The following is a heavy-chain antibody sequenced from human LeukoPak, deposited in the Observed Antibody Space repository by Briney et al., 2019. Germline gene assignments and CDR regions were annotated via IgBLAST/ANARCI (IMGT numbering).Heavy chain of an antibody. J-gene: IGHJ6*03. CDR3: ASLRGSYSFYYYYMDV. CDR2: ISGSGGST. CDR1: GFTFSSYA. D-gene: IGHD3-16*01. Sequence: PGGSLRLSCAASGFTFSSYAMSWVRQAPGKGLEWVSAISGSGGSTYYADSVKGRFTISRDNSKNTLYLQMNSLRAEDTAVYYCASLRGSYSFYYYYMDVWGKGTTVTVSS. V-gene: IGHV3-23*01.